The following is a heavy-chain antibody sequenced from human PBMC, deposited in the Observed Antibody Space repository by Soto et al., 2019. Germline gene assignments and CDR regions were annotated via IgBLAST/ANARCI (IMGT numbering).Heavy chain of an antibody. D-gene: IGHD1-1*01. V-gene: IGHV1-46*01. Sequence: GSVKVSCKASGYTFTSYYMHWVRQAPGQGLEWMGIINPSGGSTSYAQKFQGRVTMTRDTTTSTVYMELSSLRSEDTAVYYCARDLGWNDAFDYWGQGTLVTVSS. J-gene: IGHJ4*02. CDR3: ARDLGWNDAFDY. CDR1: GYTFTSYY. CDR2: INPSGGST.